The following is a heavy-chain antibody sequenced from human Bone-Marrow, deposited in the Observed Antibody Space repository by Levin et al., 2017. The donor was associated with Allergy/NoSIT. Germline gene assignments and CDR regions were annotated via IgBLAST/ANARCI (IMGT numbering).Heavy chain of an antibody. Sequence: GGSLRLSCAASGFTFSNYAMHWVRQAPGKGLEWVAVTSYNEGNKYYTESVKGRFTISRDNSKNTLYLQMNSLRAEDTAVYFCAKDVSIAGQTSDYFDYWGQGTLVTVSS. V-gene: IGHV3-30*18. CDR1: GFTFSNYA. D-gene: IGHD2-21*01. CDR3: AKDVSIAGQTSDYFDY. J-gene: IGHJ4*02. CDR2: TSYNEGNK.